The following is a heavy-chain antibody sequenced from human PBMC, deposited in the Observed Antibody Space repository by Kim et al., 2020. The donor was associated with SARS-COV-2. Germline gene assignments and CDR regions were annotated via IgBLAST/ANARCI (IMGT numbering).Heavy chain of an antibody. D-gene: IGHD3-22*01. Sequence: KFQGRVTITADKATSTAYMELSSLRSEDTAVYYCASTSDYDSSGQYYFDYWGQGTLVTVSS. CDR3: ASTSDYDSSGQYYFDY. J-gene: IGHJ4*02. V-gene: IGHV1-69*02.